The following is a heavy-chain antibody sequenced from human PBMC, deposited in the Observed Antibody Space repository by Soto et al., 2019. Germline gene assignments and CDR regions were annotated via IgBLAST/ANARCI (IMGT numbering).Heavy chain of an antibody. J-gene: IGHJ4*02. CDR2: VFYSGSP. D-gene: IGHD5-18*01. Sequence: SETLSLTCTVSGGPIRGSTYYWGWIRQPPGKGLEWIGSVFYSGSPYYNPSLESRLTISVDTSKNQFSLNLSSVTAADTAVYYCVRHHDRGYSYGDFDFWGQGTLVTVPQ. V-gene: IGHV4-39*01. CDR3: VRHHDRGYSYGDFDF. CDR1: GGPIRGSTYY.